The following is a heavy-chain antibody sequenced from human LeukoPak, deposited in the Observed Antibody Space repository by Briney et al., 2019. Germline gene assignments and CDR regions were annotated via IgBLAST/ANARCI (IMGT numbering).Heavy chain of an antibody. Sequence: GGSLRLSCAASGFTFDDYAMHWVRQAPGKGLEWVSAISVSGGSTYFADSVKGRFAISRDNSKNTLYLQMNSLRAEDTAVYYCAKVWDYGVRGAYYFDYWGQGTLVTVSS. CDR2: ISVSGGST. V-gene: IGHV3-23*01. CDR1: GFTFDDYA. D-gene: IGHD4-17*01. J-gene: IGHJ4*02. CDR3: AKVWDYGVRGAYYFDY.